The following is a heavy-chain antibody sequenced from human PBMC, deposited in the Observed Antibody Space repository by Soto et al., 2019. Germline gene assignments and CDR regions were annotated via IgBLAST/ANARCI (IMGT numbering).Heavy chain of an antibody. CDR1: GGTFSSYA. D-gene: IGHD3-3*01. V-gene: IGHV1-69*06. CDR2: IIPIFGTA. Sequence: QVQLVQSGAEVKKPGSSVKVSCKASGGTFSSYAISWVRQAPGQGLEWMGGIIPIFGTANYAQKFQGRVTITADKSTSTAYMELSSLRSEDTAVYYWARGPRGVFGVVIESWFDPWGQGTLVTVSS. J-gene: IGHJ5*02. CDR3: ARGPRGVFGVVIESWFDP.